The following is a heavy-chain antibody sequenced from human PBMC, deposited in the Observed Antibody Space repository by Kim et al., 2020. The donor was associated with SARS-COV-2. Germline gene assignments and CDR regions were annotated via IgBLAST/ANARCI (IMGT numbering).Heavy chain of an antibody. D-gene: IGHD6-19*01. Sequence: GGSLRLSCAASGFTFSSYGMHWVRQAPGKGLEWVAVIWYDGSNKYYADSVKGRFIISRDNSKNTLYLQMNSLRAEDTAVYYCAKDLRGWPPYGMDVWGQGTTVTVSS. CDR2: IWYDGSNK. CDR1: GFTFSSYG. CDR3: AKDLRGWPPYGMDV. V-gene: IGHV3-33*06. J-gene: IGHJ6*02.